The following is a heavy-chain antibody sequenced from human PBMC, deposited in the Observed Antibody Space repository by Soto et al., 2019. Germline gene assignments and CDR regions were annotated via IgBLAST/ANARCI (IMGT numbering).Heavy chain of an antibody. V-gene: IGHV3-7*01. Sequence: GSLRLSCAASGSTFSTYGMSWVRQAPGKGLEWVANIKQDGSEKYYVDSVKGRFTISRDNAKNSLYLQMNSLRAEDTAVYYCARVRENYDFWSGYSVYYYYYMDVWGKGTTVTVSS. CDR2: IKQDGSEK. CDR3: ARVRENYDFWSGYSVYYYYYMDV. J-gene: IGHJ6*03. D-gene: IGHD3-3*01. CDR1: GSTFSTYG.